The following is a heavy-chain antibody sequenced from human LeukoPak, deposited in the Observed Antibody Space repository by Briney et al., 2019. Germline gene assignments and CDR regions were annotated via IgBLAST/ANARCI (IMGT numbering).Heavy chain of an antibody. J-gene: IGHJ4*02. CDR3: ARRERYSSSWYSLDY. Sequence: GGSLRLSCAASGFTFSSYAMHWVRQAPGKGLERVAVISYDGSNKYYADSVKGRFTISRDNSKNTLYLQMNSLRAEDTAVYYCARRERYSSSWYSLDYWGQGTLVTVSS. CDR2: ISYDGSNK. CDR1: GFTFSSYA. V-gene: IGHV3-30-3*01. D-gene: IGHD6-13*01.